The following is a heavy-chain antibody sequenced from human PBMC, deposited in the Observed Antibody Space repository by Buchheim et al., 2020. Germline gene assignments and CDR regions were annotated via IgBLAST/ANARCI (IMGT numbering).Heavy chain of an antibody. V-gene: IGHV3-30*18. Sequence: QVQLVESGGGVVQPGRSLRLSCAASGFTFSSYGMHWVRQAPGKGLEWVAVISYDGSNKYYADSVKGRFTISRDNSKNTLYLQMNSLRAEDTAVYYCAKDQSGDSSGYYNWFDPWGQGTL. CDR1: GFTFSSYG. J-gene: IGHJ5*02. CDR2: ISYDGSNK. CDR3: AKDQSGDSSGYYNWFDP. D-gene: IGHD3-22*01.